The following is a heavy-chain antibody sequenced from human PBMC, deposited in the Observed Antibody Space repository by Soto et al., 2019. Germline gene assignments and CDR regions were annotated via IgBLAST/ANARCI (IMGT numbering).Heavy chain of an antibody. J-gene: IGHJ4*02. CDR2: IIPILGIA. CDR1: GGTFSSYT. D-gene: IGHD6-6*01. CDR3: GREGQLVPQFDY. V-gene: IGHV1-69*08. Sequence: QVQLVQSGAEVKKPGSSVKVSCKASGGTFSSYTISWVRQAPGQGLEWMGRIIPILGIANYAQKLQGRVTITADKSTSTAYMELSSLRSEDTAVYYCGREGQLVPQFDYWGQGTLVTVSS.